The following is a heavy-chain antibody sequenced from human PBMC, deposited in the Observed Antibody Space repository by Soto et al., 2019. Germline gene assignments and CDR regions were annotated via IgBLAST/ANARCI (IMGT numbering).Heavy chain of an antibody. V-gene: IGHV3-33*01. CDR2: IWYDGSNK. Sequence: PGGSLRLSCAASGFTFSSYGMHWVRQAPGKGLEWVAVIWYDGSNKYYADSVKGRFTISRDNSKNTLYLQMNSLRAEDTAVYYCARNRRGGGYYFDYWGQGALVTVSS. J-gene: IGHJ4*02. CDR1: GFTFSSYG. CDR3: ARNRRGGGYYFDY.